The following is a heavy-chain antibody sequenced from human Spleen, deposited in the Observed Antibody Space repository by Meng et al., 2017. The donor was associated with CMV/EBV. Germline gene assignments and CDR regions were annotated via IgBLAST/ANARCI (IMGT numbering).Heavy chain of an antibody. V-gene: IGHV3-23*01. D-gene: IGHD2-2*01. CDR1: GFTFSSYA. Sequence: SGFTFSSYAMSWVRQAPGKGLEWVSAISGSGGSTYYADSVKGRFTISRDNSKNTLYLQMNSLRAEDTAVYFCALTSISSSHRGAFDTWGQGTMVTVSS. J-gene: IGHJ3*02. CDR2: ISGSGGST. CDR3: ALTSISSSHRGAFDT.